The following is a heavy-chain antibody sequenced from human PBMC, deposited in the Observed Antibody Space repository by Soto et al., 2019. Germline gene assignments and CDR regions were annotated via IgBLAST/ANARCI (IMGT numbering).Heavy chain of an antibody. V-gene: IGHV4-34*01. J-gene: IGHJ4*02. CDR3: ARTIYDSSGYSDY. CDR2: INHSGST. CDR1: GGSFSGYY. Sequence: SETLSLTCAVYGGSFSGYYWIWIRQPPGKGLEWIGEINHSGSTNYNPSLKSRVTISVDTSKNQFSLKLSSVTAADTAVYYCARTIYDSSGYSDYWGQGTLVTVSS. D-gene: IGHD3-22*01.